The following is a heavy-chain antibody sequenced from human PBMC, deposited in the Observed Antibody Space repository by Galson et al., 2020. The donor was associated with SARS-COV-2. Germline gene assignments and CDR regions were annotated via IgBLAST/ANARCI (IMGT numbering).Heavy chain of an antibody. Sequence: SETLSLTCAVHGGSFGGDHWTWIRQPPGKGLEWIGEINHSGNTNYNPSLKSGVTISVDTSMNQFSLKLISLTAADTAVYYCARVRVDTGIPREFDIWGQGTMVTVSS. CDR3: ARVRVDTGIPREFDI. D-gene: IGHD5-18*01. CDR1: GGSFGGDH. CDR2: INHSGNT. V-gene: IGHV4-34*01. J-gene: IGHJ3*02.